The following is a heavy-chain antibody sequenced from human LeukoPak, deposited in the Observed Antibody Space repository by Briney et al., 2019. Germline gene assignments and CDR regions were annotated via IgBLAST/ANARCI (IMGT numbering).Heavy chain of an antibody. J-gene: IGHJ6*03. CDR2: ISGSGGST. Sequence: PGGSLRLSCAASGFTFSSYAMSWVRQAPGKGLEWVSAISGSGGSTYYADSVKGRFTISRDNSKNTLYLQMNSLRAEDTAVYYCAKGGGFTVTSYMDVWGKGTTVTISS. CDR3: AKGGGFTVTSYMDV. V-gene: IGHV3-23*01. D-gene: IGHD4-17*01. CDR1: GFTFSSYA.